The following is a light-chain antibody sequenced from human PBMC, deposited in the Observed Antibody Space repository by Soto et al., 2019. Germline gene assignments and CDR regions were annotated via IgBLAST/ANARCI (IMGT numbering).Light chain of an antibody. CDR3: QQRSNWLT. J-gene: IGKJ4*01. CDR1: QSVSSY. CDR2: DAS. Sequence: EIVLTQSPATLSLSLGERATLSCRASQSVSSYLAWYQQKPGQAPRLLIYDASNRAPGIPARFSGSGSGTDFTLTISSLEPEDFAVYYCQQRSNWLTFGGGTKVEIK. V-gene: IGKV3-11*01.